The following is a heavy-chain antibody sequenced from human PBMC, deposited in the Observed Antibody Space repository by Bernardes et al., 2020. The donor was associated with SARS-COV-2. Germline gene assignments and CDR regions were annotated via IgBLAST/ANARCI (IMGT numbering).Heavy chain of an antibody. CDR1: GFTFSDFA. CDR3: AKRVDRSLVQHFDY. D-gene: IGHD5-12*01. J-gene: IGHJ4*02. Sequence: GGSLRLSCAVSGFTFSDFAMSWFRQAPGKGLEWVSTTSCTGCSNYYADSVRGRFTISKDHSTNTLYLQMNSLRAEDTAVDYCAKRVDRSLVQHFDYWGQGTLVTVSS. V-gene: IGHV3-23*01. CDR2: TSCTGCSN.